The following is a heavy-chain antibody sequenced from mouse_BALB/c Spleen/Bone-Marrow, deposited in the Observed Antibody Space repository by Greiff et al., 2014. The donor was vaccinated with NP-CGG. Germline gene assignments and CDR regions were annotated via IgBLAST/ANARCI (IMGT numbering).Heavy chain of an antibody. Sequence: QVQLQPPGSVLVRPGASVKLSCKASGYTFPNSWLHWANQRPGQGLEWIGEIHPNSGNTNYNEKFKDKATLTVDTSSSTAYVDLSSLTSEDSAVYYCARHHRYAYYFDYWGQGTTLTVSS. CDR3: ARHHRYAYYFDY. J-gene: IGHJ2*01. CDR2: IHPNSGNT. D-gene: IGHD2-14*01. CDR1: GYTFPNSW. V-gene: IGHV1S130*01.